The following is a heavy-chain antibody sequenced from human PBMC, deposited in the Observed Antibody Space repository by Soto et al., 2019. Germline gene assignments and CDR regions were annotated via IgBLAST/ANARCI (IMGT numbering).Heavy chain of an antibody. CDR1: GGSFSGYY. Sequence: LSLTCAVYGGSFSGYYWSWIRQPPGKGLEWIGEINHSGSTNYNPSLKSRVTISVDTSKNQFSLKLSSVTAADTAVYYCARGLFYRDFWSVFIQIKGYYYGMDVCGQGTTVTVSS. J-gene: IGHJ6*02. V-gene: IGHV4-34*01. D-gene: IGHD3-3*01. CDR3: ARGLFYRDFWSVFIQIKGYYYGMDV. CDR2: INHSGST.